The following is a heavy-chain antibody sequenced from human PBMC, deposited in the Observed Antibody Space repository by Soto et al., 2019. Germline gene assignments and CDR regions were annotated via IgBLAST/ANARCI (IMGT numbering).Heavy chain of an antibody. V-gene: IGHV1-18*01. CDR3: ARHIVATTYYGMDV. CDR1: GYTFTSYG. CDR2: ISAYNGNT. J-gene: IGHJ6*02. D-gene: IGHD5-12*01. Sequence: ASVKVSCKASGYTFTSYGISWVRQAPGQGLEWTGWISAYNGNTNYAQKLQGRVTMTTDTSTSTAYMELRSLRSDDTAMYYCARHIVATTYYGMDVWGQGTTVTVSS.